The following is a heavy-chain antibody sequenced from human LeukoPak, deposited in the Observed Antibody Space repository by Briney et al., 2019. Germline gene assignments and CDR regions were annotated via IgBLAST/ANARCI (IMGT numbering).Heavy chain of an antibody. J-gene: IGHJ4*02. D-gene: IGHD3-3*01. Sequence: PGGSLRLSCAASGFTFSSYWMSWVRQAPGKGREWVANIKQDGSEKYYVDSVKGRFTISRDNAKNSLYLQMNSLRAEDTAMYYCARDAPPYYDFWSGSPLFDYWGQGTLVTVSS. V-gene: IGHV3-7*01. CDR1: GFTFSSYW. CDR3: ARDAPPYYDFWSGSPLFDY. CDR2: IKQDGSEK.